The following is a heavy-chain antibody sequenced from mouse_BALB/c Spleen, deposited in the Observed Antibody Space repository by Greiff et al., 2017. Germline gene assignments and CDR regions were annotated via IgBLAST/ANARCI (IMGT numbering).Heavy chain of an antibody. J-gene: IGHJ1*01. Sequence: EVKLQESGAELVKPGASVKLSCTASGFNIKDTYMHWVKQRPEQGLEWIGRIDPANGNTKYDPKFQGKATITADTSSNTAYLQLSSLTSEDTAVYYCAKAYYGSSYWYIDVWGAGTTVTVSS. CDR1: GFNIKDTY. V-gene: IGHV14-3*02. CDR3: AKAYYGSSYWYIDV. D-gene: IGHD1-1*01. CDR2: IDPANGNT.